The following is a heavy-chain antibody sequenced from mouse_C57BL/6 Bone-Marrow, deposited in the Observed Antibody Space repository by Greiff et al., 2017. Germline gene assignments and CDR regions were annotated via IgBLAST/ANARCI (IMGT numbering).Heavy chain of an antibody. D-gene: IGHD1-1*01. CDR2: IHPNSGST. Sequence: QVQLQQPGAELVKPGASVKLSCKASGYTFTSYCMHWVKQRPGQGLEWIGMIHPNSGSTNYNEKFKSKATLTVDQSSSTAYMQLSSLTSEDSAVYYCAGYYYGSIFDYWGQGTTLTVSS. V-gene: IGHV1-64*01. J-gene: IGHJ2*01. CDR3: AGYYYGSIFDY. CDR1: GYTFTSYC.